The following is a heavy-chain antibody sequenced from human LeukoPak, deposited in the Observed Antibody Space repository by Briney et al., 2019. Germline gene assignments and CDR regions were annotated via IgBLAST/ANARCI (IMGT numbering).Heavy chain of an antibody. Sequence: SETLSLTCTVSGDSISGYYWSWIRQPPGKGLKWIGYIYTSGSTNYNPSLQSRVTISVDTSKSRFSLKLGSVTAADTAVYFCARQFSSSSSFDYWGQGTLVTVSS. CDR3: ARQFSSSSSFDY. CDR2: IYTSGST. D-gene: IGHD6-6*01. J-gene: IGHJ4*02. V-gene: IGHV4-4*09. CDR1: GDSISGYY.